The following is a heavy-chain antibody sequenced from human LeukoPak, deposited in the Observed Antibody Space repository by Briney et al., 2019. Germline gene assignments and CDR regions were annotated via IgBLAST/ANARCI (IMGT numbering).Heavy chain of an antibody. Sequence: SETLSLTCTVSGGSISSYYWSWIRQPAGKGLEWIGRIYTSGSTNYNPSLKSRVTMSVDTSKNQFSLKLSSVTAADTAVYYCARDSPVYYYGSRYYYYYMDVWGKGTTVTVSS. D-gene: IGHD3-10*01. CDR3: ARDSPVYYYGSRYYYYYMDV. CDR2: IYTSGST. V-gene: IGHV4-4*07. J-gene: IGHJ6*03. CDR1: GGSISSYY.